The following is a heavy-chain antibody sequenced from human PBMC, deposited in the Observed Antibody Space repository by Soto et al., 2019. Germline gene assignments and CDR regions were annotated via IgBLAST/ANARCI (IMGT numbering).Heavy chain of an antibody. CDR3: ARGKDYDFWSGYRYYYYGMDV. V-gene: IGHV4-34*01. CDR1: GGSFSGYY. D-gene: IGHD3-3*01. Sequence: SETLSLTCAVYGGSFSGYYWSWIRQPPGKGLEWIGEINHSGSTNYNPSLKSRVTISVDTSKNQFSLKLSSVTAADTAVYYCARGKDYDFWSGYRYYYYGMDVWGQGTTVT. CDR2: INHSGST. J-gene: IGHJ6*02.